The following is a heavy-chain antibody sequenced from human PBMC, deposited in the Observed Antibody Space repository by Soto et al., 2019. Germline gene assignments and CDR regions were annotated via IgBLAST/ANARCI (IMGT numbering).Heavy chain of an antibody. V-gene: IGHV3-7*01. J-gene: IGHJ4*02. CDR1: GFTFGSYW. D-gene: IGHD2-2*01. CDR3: AIAGYCAPGCYYYFDY. CDR2: IKPDGSAT. Sequence: EVQLVESGGGLVQPGGSLRLSCAVSGFTFGSYWMNWVRLIPGKGLEWVAYIKPDGSATYYVDSVKGRFTISRDNAKNSLYLQMNSLRVEDTSVYYCAIAGYCAPGCYYYFDYWGQGTLVTVSS.